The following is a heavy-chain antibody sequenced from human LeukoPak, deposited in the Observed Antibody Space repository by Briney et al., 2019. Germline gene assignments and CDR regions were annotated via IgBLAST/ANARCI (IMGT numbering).Heavy chain of an antibody. CDR2: IYSGGNT. CDR3: ARDYGSGSYLALIYFDY. J-gene: IGHJ4*02. CDR1: GFTVSNNY. Sequence: PGGSLRLSCAVSGFTVSNNYMTWVRQAPGKGLEWVSVIYSGGNTYYADSVKGRFTISRDISKNTLYLQMNSLGAEDTAVYYCARDYGSGSYLALIYFDYWGQGTLVTVSS. V-gene: IGHV3-53*01. D-gene: IGHD3-10*01.